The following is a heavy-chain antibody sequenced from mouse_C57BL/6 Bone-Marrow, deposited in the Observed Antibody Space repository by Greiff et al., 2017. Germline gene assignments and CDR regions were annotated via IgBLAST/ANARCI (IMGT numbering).Heavy chain of an antibody. Sequence: VQRVESGAELVKPGASVKISCKASGYAFSSYWMNWVKQRPGKGLEWIGQIYPGDGDTNYNGKFKGKATLTADKSSSTAYMQLSSLTSEDSAVYVCARPGDYLYAMDYWGQGTSVTVSS. D-gene: IGHD1-1*02. CDR1: GYAFSSYW. J-gene: IGHJ4*01. CDR2: IYPGDGDT. CDR3: ARPGDYLYAMDY. V-gene: IGHV1-80*01.